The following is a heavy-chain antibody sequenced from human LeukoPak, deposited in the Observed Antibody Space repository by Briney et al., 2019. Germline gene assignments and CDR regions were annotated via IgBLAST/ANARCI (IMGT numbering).Heavy chain of an antibody. J-gene: IGHJ4*02. D-gene: IGHD3-22*01. CDR3: ARLNYYDSSGYPSYYFDY. CDR1: GGSISSGGYS. CDR2: IYHSGST. Sequence: PSETLSLTCAVSGGSISSGGYSWSWIRQPPGKGLEWIGYIYHSGSTYYNPSLKSRVTISVDTSKNQFSLKLSSVTAADTAVYYCARLNYYDSSGYPSYYFDYWGQGTLVTVSS. V-gene: IGHV4-30-2*01.